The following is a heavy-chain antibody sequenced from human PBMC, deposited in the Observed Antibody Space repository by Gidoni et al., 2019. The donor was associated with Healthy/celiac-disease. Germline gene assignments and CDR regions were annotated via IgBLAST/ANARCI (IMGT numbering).Heavy chain of an antibody. J-gene: IGHJ4*02. Sequence: QVQLQESVPGLVKPSETLSLTCTVSGGPISSYYWTWIRQPPGKGLEWHGYIYYSGSTNYNPSLKSRVTITVDTSKNQFSLKLSSVTAADTAVYYCARESCGGDCYSDYWGQGTLVTVSS. CDR3: ARESCGGDCYSDY. V-gene: IGHV4-59*01. CDR2: IYYSGST. CDR1: GGPISSYY. D-gene: IGHD2-21*02.